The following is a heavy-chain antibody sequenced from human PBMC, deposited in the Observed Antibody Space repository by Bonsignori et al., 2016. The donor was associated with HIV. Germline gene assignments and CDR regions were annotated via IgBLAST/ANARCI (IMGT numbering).Heavy chain of an antibody. CDR3: ATIRNGNFDY. D-gene: IGHD1-1*01. J-gene: IGHJ4*02. CDR2: ISSSGGGT. V-gene: IGHV3-23*01. Sequence: EVQLLESGGSLVQPGGSLRLSCAASGFTFSSHAMTWVRQAPGKGLEWVSGISSSGGGTYYADSVQGRFSISRDNSKNTLYLQMNSLRVEDTAVYYCATIRNGNFDYWGQGTLVTVSS. CDR1: GFTFSSHA.